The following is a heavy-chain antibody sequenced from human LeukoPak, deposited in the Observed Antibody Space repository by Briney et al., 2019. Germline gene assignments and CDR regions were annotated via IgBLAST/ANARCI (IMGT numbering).Heavy chain of an antibody. CDR2: IYDTGST. CDR3: ARVTRKTSRFLEWSHAFDI. D-gene: IGHD3-3*01. V-gene: IGHV4-59*01. J-gene: IGHJ3*02. CDR1: GGSISSYY. Sequence: SETLSLTCTVSGGSISSYYWSWIRQPPGKGLEWIGYIYDTGSTNYNPSLKSRVTMSVDSSKNQFFLKLSSVTAADTAVYYCARVTRKTSRFLEWSHAFDIWGQGTLVTVSS.